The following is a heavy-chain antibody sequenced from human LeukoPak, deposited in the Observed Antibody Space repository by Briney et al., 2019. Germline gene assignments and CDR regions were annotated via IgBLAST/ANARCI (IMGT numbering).Heavy chain of an antibody. V-gene: IGHV4-59*08. D-gene: IGHD3-10*01. CDR1: GGSINSYY. CDR2: IYYSGST. Sequence: PSETLSLTCTVSGGSINSYYWSWIRQPPGKGLEWIGYIYYSGSTNYNASLKSRVTMSVDTSKNQFSLKLSSVTAADTAVYYCASEPYGSGSFLGAFDIWGQGTMVTVSS. J-gene: IGHJ3*02. CDR3: ASEPYGSGSFLGAFDI.